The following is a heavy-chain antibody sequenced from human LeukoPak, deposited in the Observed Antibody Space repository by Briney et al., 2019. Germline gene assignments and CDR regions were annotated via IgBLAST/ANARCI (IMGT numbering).Heavy chain of an antibody. CDR1: GGSISSYY. CDR2: IYTSGSS. J-gene: IGHJ6*03. CDR3: ARERIAVAGTLSLFYYYYYLDV. D-gene: IGHD6-19*01. V-gene: IGHV4-4*07. Sequence: PSETLSLTCTVSGGSISSYYWSWIRQPAGKGLEWIGRIYTSGSSNYNPSLKSRVTMSVDTSKNQFSLKLSSVTAADTAVHYCARERIAVAGTLSLFYYYYYLDVWGKGTTVTVSS.